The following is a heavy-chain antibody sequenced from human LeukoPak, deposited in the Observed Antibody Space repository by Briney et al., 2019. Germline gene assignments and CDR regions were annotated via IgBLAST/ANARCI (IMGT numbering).Heavy chain of an antibody. Sequence: GASVKVSCKASGYTFTSYYMHWVRQAPGQGLEWMGVINPSGGSTSSAQTFRGGVPMTRERPTSTVYMELSSLRSEDTAAYYCARGPAMDEEYYYDSSGYYYVFGFDYWGQGTLVTVSS. CDR1: GYTFTSYY. D-gene: IGHD3-22*01. CDR2: INPSGGST. V-gene: IGHV1-46*01. J-gene: IGHJ4*02. CDR3: ARGPAMDEEYYYDSSGYYYVFGFDY.